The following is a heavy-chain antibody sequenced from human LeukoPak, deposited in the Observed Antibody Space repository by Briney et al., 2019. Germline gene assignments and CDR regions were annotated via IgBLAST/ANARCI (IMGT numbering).Heavy chain of an antibody. V-gene: IGHV4-39*01. D-gene: IGHD1-26*01. CDR3: ARRIVGVIDAFDY. Sequence: PSETLSLTCTVSGGSISSPISYWGWIRQPPGKGLEWIATVLHSGATFYSPSLEGRLTISIDTSTSQFSLKMTSMTAADTAVYYCARRIVGVIDAFDYWGQGALVTVSS. CDR2: VLHSGAT. J-gene: IGHJ4*02. CDR1: GGSISSPISY.